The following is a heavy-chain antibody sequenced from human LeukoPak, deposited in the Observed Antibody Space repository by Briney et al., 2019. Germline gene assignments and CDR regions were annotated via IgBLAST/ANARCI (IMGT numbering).Heavy chain of an antibody. CDR2: MNPNSGNT. J-gene: IGHJ3*02. Sequence: ASVKVSCKASGYTFTSYDINWVRQATGQGLEWMGWMNPNSGNTGYAQKFQGRVTMTRNTSISTAYMELSSLRSEDTAVYYCAGFVGVARGFDIWGQGTMVTVSS. CDR1: GYTFTSYD. CDR3: AGFVGVARGFDI. D-gene: IGHD2-15*01. V-gene: IGHV1-8*01.